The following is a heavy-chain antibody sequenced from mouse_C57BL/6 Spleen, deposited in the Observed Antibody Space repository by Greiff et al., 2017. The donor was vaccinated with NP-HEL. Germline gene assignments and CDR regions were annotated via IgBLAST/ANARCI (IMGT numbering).Heavy chain of an antibody. Sequence: EVKLMESGGGLVKPGGSLKLSCAASGFTFSSYAMSWVRQTPEKRLEWVATICDGGCYTYYPDNLKGRFTLSRDNAKNNLYMQMSHLKSEDTAMYYCATTGDYDGTWFAYWGQGTLVTVSA. V-gene: IGHV5-4*03. CDR3: ATTGDYDGTWFAY. CDR2: ICDGGCYT. CDR1: GFTFSSYA. J-gene: IGHJ3*01. D-gene: IGHD2-4*01.